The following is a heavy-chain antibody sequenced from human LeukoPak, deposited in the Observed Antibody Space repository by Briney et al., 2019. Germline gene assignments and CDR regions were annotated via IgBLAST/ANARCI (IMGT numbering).Heavy chain of an antibody. CDR1: GGTFSSYA. Sequence: ASVKVSCKASGGTFSSYAISWVRQAPGQGLEWMGGIIPILGIANYAQKFQGRVTITADKSTSTAYMELSSLRSEDTAVYYCARGYCSSTSCYFFDYWGQGTLVTVSS. D-gene: IGHD2-2*01. J-gene: IGHJ4*02. V-gene: IGHV1-69*04. CDR3: ARGYCSSTSCYFFDY. CDR2: IIPILGIA.